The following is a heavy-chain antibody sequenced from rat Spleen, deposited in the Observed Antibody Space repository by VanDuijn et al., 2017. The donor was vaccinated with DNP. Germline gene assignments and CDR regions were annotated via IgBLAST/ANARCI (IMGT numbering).Heavy chain of an antibody. J-gene: IGHJ4*01. D-gene: IGHD1-12*01. CDR1: GFTFSHYA. CDR3: SRHRTIMPYYYSMDA. Sequence: EVQLVESGGGLVQPGRSLKLSCAASGFTFSHYAMAWVRQAPTKGLEWVATITYDGSSTYYRDSVKGRFTVSRDNVKSTLYLQMDSLRSEDTATYYCSRHRTIMPYYYSMDAWGQGASVTVSS. CDR2: ITYDGSST. V-gene: IGHV5-29*01.